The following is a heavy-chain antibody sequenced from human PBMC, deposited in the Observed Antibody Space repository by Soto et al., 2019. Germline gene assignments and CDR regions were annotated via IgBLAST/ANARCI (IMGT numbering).Heavy chain of an antibody. CDR2: ISGSGGST. CDR1: GFTFGSYA. Sequence: GGSLRLSCAASGFTFGSYAMSWVRQAPGKGLEWVSGISGSGGSTYYADSVKGRFTISRDNSKNTLCLQVNSLRAEDTAVYYCAXVLDPTFYDSSDSYFDYWGQGTLVTVSS. V-gene: IGHV3-23*01. J-gene: IGHJ4*02. D-gene: IGHD3-22*01. CDR3: AXVLDPTFYDSSDSYFDY.